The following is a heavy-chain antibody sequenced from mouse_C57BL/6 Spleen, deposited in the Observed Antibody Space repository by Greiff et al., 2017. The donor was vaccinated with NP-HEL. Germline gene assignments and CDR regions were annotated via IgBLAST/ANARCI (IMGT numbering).Heavy chain of an antibody. Sequence: VQLQQSGAELARPGASVKLSCKASGYTFTSYGISWVKQRTGQGLEWIGEIYPRSGNTYYNEKFKGKATLTADKSSSTAYMELRSLTSEDSAVYFCAVDSSGYDNYAMDYWGQGTSVTVSS. CDR2: IYPRSGNT. V-gene: IGHV1-81*01. D-gene: IGHD3-2*02. J-gene: IGHJ4*01. CDR3: AVDSSGYDNYAMDY. CDR1: GYTFTSYG.